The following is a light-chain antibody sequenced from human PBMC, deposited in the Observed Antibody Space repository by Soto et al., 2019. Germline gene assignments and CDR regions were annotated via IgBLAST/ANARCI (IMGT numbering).Light chain of an antibody. CDR1: QSISSN. CDR2: RTS. Sequence: EIVMTQSPATLSVSPGERATLSCRASQSISSNLAWYQQKPGQAPRLLMFRTSSRATGFPARFSGSGSGTEFTLTISSLQSEDFAVYYCQQYNNWPPGTFGQGTKVDIK. J-gene: IGKJ1*01. CDR3: QQYNNWPPGT. V-gene: IGKV3-15*01.